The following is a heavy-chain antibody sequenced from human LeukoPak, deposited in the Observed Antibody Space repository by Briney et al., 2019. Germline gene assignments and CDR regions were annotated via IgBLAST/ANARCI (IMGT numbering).Heavy chain of an antibody. CDR1: GGSISSYY. CDR3: ARILSRWNYSRYYYYMDV. D-gene: IGHD1-7*01. V-gene: IGHV4-59*12. CDR2: IYYSGST. J-gene: IGHJ6*03. Sequence: SETLSLTCTVSGGSISSYYWSWIRQPPGKGLEWIGYIYYSGSTNYNPSLKSRVTISVDTSKNQFSLKLSSVTAADTAVYYCARILSRWNYSRYYYYMDVWGKGTTVTVSS.